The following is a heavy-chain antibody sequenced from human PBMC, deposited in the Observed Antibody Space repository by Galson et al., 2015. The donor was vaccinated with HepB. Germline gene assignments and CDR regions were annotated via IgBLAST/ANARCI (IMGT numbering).Heavy chain of an antibody. CDR3: AKRISITFFGPGKNYMDV. Sequence: SLRLSCAASGFIFNAHYMDWARQAPGKGLEWVSGISGSGDTTYYAGSVEGRFTISRDNSKNTLYMQINSLTAEDTAVYYCAKRISITFFGPGKNYMDVWGKGTTVTVSS. J-gene: IGHJ6*03. CDR2: ISGSGDTT. CDR1: GFIFNAHY. V-gene: IGHV3-23*01. D-gene: IGHD3-3*01.